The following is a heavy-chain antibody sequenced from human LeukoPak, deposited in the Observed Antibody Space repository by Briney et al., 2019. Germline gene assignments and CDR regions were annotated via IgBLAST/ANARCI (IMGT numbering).Heavy chain of an antibody. CDR2: IRYDGTNK. V-gene: IGHV3-30*02. Sequence: GGSLRLSCAASGFTFSSYGMHWVRQAPGKGLEWVAFIRYDGTNKYYADSVKGRFTISRDNSKNTMYPQMNSLRAEDTAVYFCATGRDTAMVRLDYWGQGTPVTVSS. D-gene: IGHD5-18*01. CDR1: GFTFSSYG. J-gene: IGHJ4*02. CDR3: ATGRDTAMVRLDY.